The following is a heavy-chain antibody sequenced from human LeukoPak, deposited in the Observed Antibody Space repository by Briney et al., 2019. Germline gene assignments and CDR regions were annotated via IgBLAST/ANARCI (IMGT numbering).Heavy chain of an antibody. V-gene: IGHV4-34*01. CDR3: ARRGYWTTDY. CDR1: GGSFSGYY. J-gene: IGHJ4*02. D-gene: IGHD3/OR15-3a*01. Sequence: PSETLSLTCAVYGGSFSGYYRSWIRQHPGKRLEWIGEINHSGSTNYNPSLKSRVTISVDTSKNQCSLKLSSVTAADTAVYYCARRGYWTTDYWGQGTLVTVSS. CDR2: INHSGST.